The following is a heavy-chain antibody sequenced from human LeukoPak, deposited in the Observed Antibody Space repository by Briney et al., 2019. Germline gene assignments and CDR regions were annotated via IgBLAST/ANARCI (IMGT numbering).Heavy chain of an antibody. J-gene: IGHJ4*02. CDR3: AREARRLRLGELSSTIDY. Sequence: GGSLRLSCAASGLTFSSYWMSWVRHAPGKRLEWVANIKQDGSEKYYVDSVKGRFTISRDNANNSLYLQMNSLRAEDTAVYYCAREARRLRLGELSSTIDYWGQGTLVTVS. D-gene: IGHD3-16*02. CDR1: GLTFSSYW. CDR2: IKQDGSEK. V-gene: IGHV3-7*01.